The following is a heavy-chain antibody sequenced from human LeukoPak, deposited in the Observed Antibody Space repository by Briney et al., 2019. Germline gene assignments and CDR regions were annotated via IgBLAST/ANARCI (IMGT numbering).Heavy chain of an antibody. D-gene: IGHD2-2*01. V-gene: IGHV3-23*01. CDR3: AKDYGSTRYNWFDP. Sequence: GGSLRLSCAASGFTFSTYAMSWVRQAPGKGLEWVSAITAGGGATYYTDSVKGRFTISRDNSKNTVYLQMNSLRAEDTAVYYCAKDYGSTRYNWFDPWGQGTLVTVSS. CDR1: GFTFSTYA. CDR2: ITAGGGAT. J-gene: IGHJ5*02.